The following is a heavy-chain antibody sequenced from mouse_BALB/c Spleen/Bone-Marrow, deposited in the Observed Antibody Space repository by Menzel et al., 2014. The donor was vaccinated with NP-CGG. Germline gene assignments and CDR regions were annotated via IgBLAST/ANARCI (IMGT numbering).Heavy chain of an antibody. Sequence: VQLQQPGPELVKPGASVKVSCKASGYAFTSYNIYWVKQSRGKSLEWIGYIDPYNGDTNYNQRFKVKATLTVDKSSSTAYMHLNSLTSEDSAVYYCASCGNYEAWFAYWGQGTLVTVSA. CDR1: GYAFTSYN. CDR3: ASCGNYEAWFAY. D-gene: IGHD2-1*01. J-gene: IGHJ3*01. CDR2: IDPYNGDT. V-gene: IGHV1S135*01.